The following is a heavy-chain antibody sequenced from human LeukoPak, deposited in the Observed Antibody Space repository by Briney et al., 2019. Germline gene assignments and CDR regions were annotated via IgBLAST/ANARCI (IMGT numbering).Heavy chain of an antibody. V-gene: IGHV1-2*02. CDR3: AGSFTYYDFWSGYGAFDI. CDR1: GYTFTGYY. D-gene: IGHD3-3*01. Sequence: ASVKVSCKASGYTFTGYYMHWVRQAPGQGLEWMGWINPNSGGTNYAQKFQGRVTMTRDTSISTAYMELSRLRSDDTAVYYCAGSFTYYDFWSGYGAFDIWGQGTMVTVSS. J-gene: IGHJ3*02. CDR2: INPNSGGT.